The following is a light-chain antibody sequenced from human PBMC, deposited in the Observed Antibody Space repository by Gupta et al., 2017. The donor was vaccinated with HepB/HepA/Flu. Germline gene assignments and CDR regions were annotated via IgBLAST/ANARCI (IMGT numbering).Light chain of an antibody. CDR3: LQYKSYSTWT. CDR1: RTLNTR. V-gene: IGKV1-5*03. CDR2: SAS. Sequence: DIQLIQSPSTLSAFVGERVAITCRASRTLNTRLSWDQQTPGKAPSPLISSASNLQSGVPSRFSGSGCGTEFTLTISNLQPEDVATDYCLQYKSYSTWTFGQGTKVDIK. J-gene: IGKJ1*01.